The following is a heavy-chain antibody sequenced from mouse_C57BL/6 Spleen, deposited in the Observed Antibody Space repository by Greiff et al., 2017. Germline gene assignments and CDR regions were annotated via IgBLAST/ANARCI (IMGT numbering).Heavy chain of an antibody. J-gene: IGHJ2*01. Sequence: EVQLQQSGPELVKPGASVKISCKASGYTFPDYYMNWVKQSHGKSLEWIGDINPNNGGTSYNQKFKGKATLTVDKSSSTAYMELRSLTSEDSAVYYCARNFYFDYWGQGTTLTVSS. CDR2: INPNNGGT. CDR3: ARNFYFDY. CDR1: GYTFPDYY. V-gene: IGHV1-26*01.